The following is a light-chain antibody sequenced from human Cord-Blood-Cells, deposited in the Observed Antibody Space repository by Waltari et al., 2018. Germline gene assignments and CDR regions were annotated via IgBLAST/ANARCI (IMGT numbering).Light chain of an antibody. CDR3: QQSYSTLFT. CDR2: AAS. V-gene: IGKV1-39*01. Sequence: DIQMTQSTSSLSASVGDRVTITCRASQSISSYLNWYQQKQGKAPKLLIYAASSLQSGVPSRFRGSGSGTDFTLTISRLQPEDFATYYCQQSYSTLFTFGPGTKVDIK. J-gene: IGKJ3*01. CDR1: QSISSY.